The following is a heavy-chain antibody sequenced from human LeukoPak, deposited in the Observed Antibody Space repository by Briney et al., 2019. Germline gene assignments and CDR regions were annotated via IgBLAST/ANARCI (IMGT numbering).Heavy chain of an antibody. V-gene: IGHV3-48*04. CDR1: GFNFNSYS. CDR3: ASSRKAARGGFDY. Sequence: GGSLRLSCAASGFNFNSYSMNWVRQAPGKGLEWISYIGGRGDIMFYADSVKGRFTIARDNAKNSLYLQMNSLRAEDTAVYYCASSRKAARGGFDYWGQGTLVTVSS. D-gene: IGHD6-6*01. J-gene: IGHJ4*02. CDR2: IGGRGDIM.